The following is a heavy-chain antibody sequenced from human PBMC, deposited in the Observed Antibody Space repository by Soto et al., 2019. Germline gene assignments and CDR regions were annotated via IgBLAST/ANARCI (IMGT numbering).Heavy chain of an antibody. Sequence: QVQLVQSGAEVKKPGASVKVSCKASRYTFISYGFSWVRQAPGQGLEWMGWINVYNGKTNYAQNFQGRVTMTTDTATTTAYMELRSLRSDDPAMYYCARVKVPTQPFDYWGKGTLVTVSS. V-gene: IGHV1-18*01. D-gene: IGHD2-2*01. J-gene: IGHJ4*02. CDR2: INVYNGKT. CDR1: RYTFISYG. CDR3: ARVKVPTQPFDY.